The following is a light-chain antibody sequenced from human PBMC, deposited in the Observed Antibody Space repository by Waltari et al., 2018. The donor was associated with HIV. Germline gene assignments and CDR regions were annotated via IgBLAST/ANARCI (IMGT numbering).Light chain of an antibody. CDR3: CSYAGGITHVL. CDR2: EVT. J-gene: IGLJ2*01. V-gene: IGLV2-23*02. Sequence: QSALTQPASVSGSPGQSITISCTGMSTDIGSYDLVSWYQQHPGKAPKLMSYEVTKRPSGGSNRCSGSKSGNTASLTISGLQAEDEADYHCCSYAGGITHVLFGGGTKLTVL. CDR1: STDIGSYDL.